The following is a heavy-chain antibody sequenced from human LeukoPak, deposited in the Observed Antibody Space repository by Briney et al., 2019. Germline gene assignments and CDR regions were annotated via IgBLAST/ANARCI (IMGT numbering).Heavy chain of an antibody. J-gene: IGHJ4*02. V-gene: IGHV6-1*01. D-gene: IGHD3-10*01. CDR1: GDSVSSNSAA. CDR3: AREGYYGSGSYSPSLEY. Sequence: SQTLSLTCAISGDSVSSNSAAWNWIRQSPSRGLEWLGRTYDRSKWYNDYAVSVKSRITINPDTSRNQFSLQLNSVAPEDTAVYYCAREGYYGSGSYSPSLEYWGQGTLVTVSS. CDR2: TYDRSKWYN.